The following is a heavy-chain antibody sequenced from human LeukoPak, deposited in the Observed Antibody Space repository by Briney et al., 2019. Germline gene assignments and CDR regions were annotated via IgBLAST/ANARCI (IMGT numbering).Heavy chain of an antibody. Sequence: GGSLRLSCAASGFTFSSYGMHWVRQAPGKGLEWVAVIWYDGSNKYYADSVKGRFTISRDNVNNMLYLHMNSLRAEDTAVYYCASFGISWRSSYWGQGTLVTVSS. D-gene: IGHD2-21*01. CDR3: ASFGISWRSSY. CDR2: IWYDGSNK. V-gene: IGHV3-33*01. J-gene: IGHJ4*02. CDR1: GFTFSSYG.